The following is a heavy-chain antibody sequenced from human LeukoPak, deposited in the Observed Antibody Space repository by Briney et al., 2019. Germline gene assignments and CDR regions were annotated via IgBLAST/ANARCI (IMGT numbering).Heavy chain of an antibody. CDR3: ASQHYGDIFDY. Sequence: PSETLSLTCTVSGGSISSYYWSWIRQPPRKGLEWIGYIYYSGSTNYNPSLKSRVTISVDTSKNQFSLKLSSVTAAGTAVYYCASQHYGDIFDYWGQGTLVTVSS. CDR1: GGSISSYY. D-gene: IGHD4-17*01. V-gene: IGHV4-59*08. CDR2: IYYSGST. J-gene: IGHJ4*02.